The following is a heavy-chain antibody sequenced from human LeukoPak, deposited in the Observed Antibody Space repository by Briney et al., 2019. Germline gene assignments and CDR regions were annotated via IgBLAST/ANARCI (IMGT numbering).Heavy chain of an antibody. CDR2: ITSSSSYI. D-gene: IGHD4-17*01. J-gene: IGHJ4*02. CDR1: GFTFSSYY. CDR3: AREDSDYVGY. Sequence: GGSLRLSCAASGFTFSSYYMNWVRQAPGQGLEWVSSITSSSSYIYYADSVKGRFTISRDNAKNSLYLQMNSLRAEDTAVYYCAREDSDYVGYWGQGTLVTVSS. V-gene: IGHV3-21*01.